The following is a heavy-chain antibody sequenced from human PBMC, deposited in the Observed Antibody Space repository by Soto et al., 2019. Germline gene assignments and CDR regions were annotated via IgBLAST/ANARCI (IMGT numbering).Heavy chain of an antibody. J-gene: IGHJ4*02. CDR2: IYWDDNE. CDR3: MYRVSGDNFLTF. CDR1: GFSLTTQGVH. D-gene: IGHD3-9*01. Sequence: QITLKESGPTLVKPTQTLTLTCTFSGFSLTTQGVHVGWIRQPPGKALEWHALIYWDDNEVYSPSLKKSLTITKDTSKGKVVLTLAAVDPVDTXXXXCMYRVSGDNFLTFWGKGLLVTVSS. V-gene: IGHV2-5*02.